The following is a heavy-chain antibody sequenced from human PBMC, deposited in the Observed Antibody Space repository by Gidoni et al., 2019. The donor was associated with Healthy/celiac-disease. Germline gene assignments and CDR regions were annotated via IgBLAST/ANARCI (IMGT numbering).Heavy chain of an antibody. CDR3: ARDGVVPAAMGGYYFDY. D-gene: IGHD2-2*01. V-gene: IGHV3-64*01. CDR1: GFTFSSYA. CDR2: ISSNGGST. Sequence: EVQLVESGGGLVQPGGSLRLSCAASGFTFSSYARDWVRQAPGKGLEYVSAISSNGGSTYYATSVKGRFTISRDNSKNTLYLQMGSLRAEDMAVYYCARDGVVPAAMGGYYFDYWGQGTLVTVSS. J-gene: IGHJ4*02.